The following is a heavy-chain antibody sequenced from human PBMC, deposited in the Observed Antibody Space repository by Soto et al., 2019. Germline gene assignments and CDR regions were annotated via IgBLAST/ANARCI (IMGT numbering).Heavy chain of an antibody. Sequence: QVQLQQWGAGLLKPSETLSLTCAVYGGSFSGYYWNWIRQPPGKGLEWIGEINHSGSTNYNPSLKSRVTLSVDTSKNQFSLKLSSVTAADTAVYYCARGWGRIFDYWGHGTLVPVSS. D-gene: IGHD7-27*01. CDR3: ARGWGRIFDY. J-gene: IGHJ4*01. CDR1: GGSFSGYY. CDR2: INHSGST. V-gene: IGHV4-34*01.